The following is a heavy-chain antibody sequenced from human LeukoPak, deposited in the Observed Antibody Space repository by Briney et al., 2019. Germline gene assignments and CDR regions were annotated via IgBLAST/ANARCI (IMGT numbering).Heavy chain of an antibody. J-gene: IGHJ5*02. V-gene: IGHV3-23*01. CDR3: AKGDDYGDYYVSS. CDR2: ISGSGSVT. D-gene: IGHD4-17*01. CDR1: GFTFSSYA. Sequence: GSLRLSCAASGFTFSSYAMSWVRQAPGKGLEWVSSISGSGSVTYYADSVKGRFTISRDKSKNTLYLQMNSLRAADAAVYYCAKGDDYGDYYVSSWGQGTLVTVSS.